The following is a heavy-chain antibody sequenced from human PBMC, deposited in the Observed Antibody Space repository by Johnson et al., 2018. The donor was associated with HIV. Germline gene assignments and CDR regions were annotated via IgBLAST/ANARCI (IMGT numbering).Heavy chain of an antibody. D-gene: IGHD5-18*01. J-gene: IGHJ3*02. V-gene: IGHV3-53*01. CDR1: GFTVSSNY. Sequence: VQLVESGGGLIQPGGSLRLSCVASGFTVSSNYMNWVRQAPGKGLEWVSVIYSGGSTYYADSVKGSFTISRDNSKNTLYLQMNSLRAEDTAVYYCARAYSYGAFDIWGQGTMVTVSS. CDR3: ARAYSYGAFDI. CDR2: IYSGGST.